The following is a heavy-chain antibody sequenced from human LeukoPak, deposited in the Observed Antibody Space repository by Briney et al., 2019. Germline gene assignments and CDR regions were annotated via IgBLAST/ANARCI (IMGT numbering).Heavy chain of an antibody. CDR3: AGSGWQVYLDY. D-gene: IGHD6-19*01. CDR2: IKQDGSER. CDR1: GFTFTTFW. Sequence: GGSLRLSCAASGFTFTTFWMSWVRQAPGKGLEWVANIKQDGSERYYVDSVKGRFTISRDNAKNSLYLQMNSLRAKDTGVYYCAGSGWQVYLDYWGQGALVTVSS. V-gene: IGHV3-7*01. J-gene: IGHJ4*02.